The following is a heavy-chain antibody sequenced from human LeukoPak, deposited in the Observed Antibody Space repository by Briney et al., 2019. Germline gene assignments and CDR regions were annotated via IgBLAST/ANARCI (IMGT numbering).Heavy chain of an antibody. CDR1: GFTFNTYA. V-gene: IGHV3-23*01. Sequence: LRLSCXASGFTFNTYAMNWVRQAPGKGLEWVSRVVSSGRYTYYADSVKGRFTISRDNSKNTVYLQMNSLRADDTAVYYCAGLDAAMPDAFDIWGQGTTVTVSS. CDR2: VVSSGRYT. J-gene: IGHJ3*02. CDR3: AGLDAAMPDAFDI. D-gene: IGHD5-18*01.